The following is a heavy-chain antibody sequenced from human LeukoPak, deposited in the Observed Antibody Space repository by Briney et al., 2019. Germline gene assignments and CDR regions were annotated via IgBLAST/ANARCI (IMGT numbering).Heavy chain of an antibody. CDR3: ARRARVRMVYFYYFMDI. J-gene: IGHJ6*03. CDR2: ISDSPDIT. D-gene: IGHD2-8*01. CDR1: GFTFSSYA. Sequence: PGGSLRLSCVASGFTFSSYAMNWVRQAPGKGLEWLSLISDSPDITYYTDSVKGRFTISRSNSNNTVYLQMNNLRAEDTAVYYCARRARVRMVYFYYFMDIWGKGTTVTVSS. V-gene: IGHV3-23*01.